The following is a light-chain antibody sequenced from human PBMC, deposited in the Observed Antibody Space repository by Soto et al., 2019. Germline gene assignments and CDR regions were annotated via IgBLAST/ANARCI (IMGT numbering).Light chain of an antibody. Sequence: DVVLTQSPLSLPVTLGQPASISCRSSQSLVNSHGDTYLNWFHQRPGQSPRRLIYKVSNRDSGVPXRXXGSGSGTDFTLKISRVEAEDVGVYYCMQGSHWPPYTFGQGTKLEIK. V-gene: IGKV2-30*01. CDR2: KVS. CDR3: MQGSHWPPYT. CDR1: QSLVNSHGDTY. J-gene: IGKJ2*01.